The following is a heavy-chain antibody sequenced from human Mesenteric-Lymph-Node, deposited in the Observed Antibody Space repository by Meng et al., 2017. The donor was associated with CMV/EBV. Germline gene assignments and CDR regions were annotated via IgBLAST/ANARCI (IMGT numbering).Heavy chain of an antibody. D-gene: IGHD3-10*01. Sequence: SETLSLTCTVSGGSISSSSYYWGWIRQPPGKGLEWIGSIYYSGSTYYNPSLKSRVTISVDTSKNQFSLKLSSVTAADTAVYYCARDRSGGYNWFDPWGPGTLVTVSS. V-gene: IGHV4-39*02. J-gene: IGHJ5*02. CDR2: IYYSGST. CDR1: GGSISSSSYY. CDR3: ARDRSGGYNWFDP.